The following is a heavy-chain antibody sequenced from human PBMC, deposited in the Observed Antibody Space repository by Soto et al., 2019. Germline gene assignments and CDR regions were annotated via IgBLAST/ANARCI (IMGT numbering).Heavy chain of an antibody. J-gene: IGHJ4*02. CDR1: GFTFSSYE. V-gene: IGHV3-48*03. D-gene: IGHD6-19*01. CDR3: ARARSSEEDY. Sequence: EVQLLESGGGLVQPGGSLRLSCAASGFTFSSYEMNWVRHAPGKGLEWVSYISSSGSTIYYADSVKGRFTISRDNAKNSLYLQINSLRAEDTAVYYCARARSSEEDYWGQGTLVTVSS. CDR2: ISSSGSTI.